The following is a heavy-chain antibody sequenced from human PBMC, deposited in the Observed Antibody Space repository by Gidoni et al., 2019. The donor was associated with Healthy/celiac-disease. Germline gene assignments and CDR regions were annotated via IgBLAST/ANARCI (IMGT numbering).Heavy chain of an antibody. Sequence: EVQLVASGGGLVQPGGSLRLSCAAPGFTFSSYWMSWVRQAPGKGLEWVANIKQDGSEKYYVDSVKGRFTISRDNAKNSLYLQMNSLRAEDTAVYYCPREDGWFDPWGQGTLVTVSS. CDR2: IKQDGSEK. CDR3: PREDGWFDP. CDR1: GFTFSSYW. J-gene: IGHJ5*02. V-gene: IGHV3-7*01.